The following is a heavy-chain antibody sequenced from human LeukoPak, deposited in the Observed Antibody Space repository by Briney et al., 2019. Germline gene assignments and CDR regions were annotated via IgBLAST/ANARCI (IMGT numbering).Heavy chain of an antibody. Sequence: SETLSLTCTVSGGSISGYYWSWIRQPAGKGLEWIGRIYTSGSTYYNPSLKSRVTISVDTSKNQFSLKLSSVTAADTAVYYCARDRPLSRYSGGSCFDYWGQGTLVTVSS. D-gene: IGHD2-15*01. CDR3: ARDRPLSRYSGGSCFDY. CDR2: IYTSGST. CDR1: GGSISGYY. J-gene: IGHJ4*02. V-gene: IGHV4-4*07.